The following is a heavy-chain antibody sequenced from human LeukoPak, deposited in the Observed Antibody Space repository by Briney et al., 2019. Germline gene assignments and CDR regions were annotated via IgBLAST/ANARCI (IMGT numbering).Heavy chain of an antibody. J-gene: IGHJ4*02. CDR1: GGSRSGYY. CDR3: ARSGKIQLWSTGVNY. Sequence: SETLSLTCAVYGGSRSGYYWSWIPQPPGKGLEWIGEINHSGSTNYNPSLKSRVTISVDTSKNQFSLQLSPVTAADTAVYYCARSGKIQLWSTGVNYWGQGTLVTVSS. CDR2: INHSGST. V-gene: IGHV4-34*01. D-gene: IGHD5-18*01.